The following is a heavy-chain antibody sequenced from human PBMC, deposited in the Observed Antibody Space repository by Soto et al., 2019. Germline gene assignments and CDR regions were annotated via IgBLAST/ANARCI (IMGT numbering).Heavy chain of an antibody. CDR3: AKPYSGSPPKNFDY. CDR2: ISYDGSNK. Sequence: QVQLVESGGGVVQPGRSLRLSCAASGFSFSIYGMSWVRQAPGKGLEWVAAISYDGSNKYYADSVKGRFTLSRDNSKNTLFLQMNSLRAEDTAVYYCAKPYSGSPPKNFDYWGQGTLVTVSS. V-gene: IGHV3-30*18. CDR1: GFSFSIYG. J-gene: IGHJ4*02. D-gene: IGHD1-26*01.